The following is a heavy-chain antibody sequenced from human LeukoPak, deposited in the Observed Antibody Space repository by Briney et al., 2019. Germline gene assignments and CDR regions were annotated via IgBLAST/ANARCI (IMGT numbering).Heavy chain of an antibody. CDR2: ISSGNSYI. J-gene: IGHJ3*02. D-gene: IGHD2-21*02. V-gene: IGHV3-21*01. CDR3: ARDRSPVTGDAFDI. CDR1: GFTFSSYS. Sequence: PGGSLRLSCAASGFTFSSYSMNWVRQAPGKGLEWVSSISSGNSYIYYADSVKGRFTISRDNAKNSLYLQMNSLRAEDTAVYYCARDRSPVTGDAFDIWGQGTMVTVSS.